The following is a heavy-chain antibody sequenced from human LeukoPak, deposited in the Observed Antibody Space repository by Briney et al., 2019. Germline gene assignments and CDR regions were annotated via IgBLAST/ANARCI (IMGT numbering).Heavy chain of an antibody. Sequence: GGSLRLSCAASGFIFSSYAMSWVRQAPGKGLVWVSRISGDGTIKTYADLVRGRFTISRDNTKNILYLQMNSLRVEDTAIYFCSRSQFDYWGQGVLVTVSS. CDR1: GFIFSSYA. CDR3: SRSQFDY. CDR2: ISGDGTIK. J-gene: IGHJ4*02. V-gene: IGHV3-74*03.